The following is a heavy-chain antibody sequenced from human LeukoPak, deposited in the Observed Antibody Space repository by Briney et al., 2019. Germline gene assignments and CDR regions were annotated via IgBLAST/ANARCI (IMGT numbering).Heavy chain of an antibody. CDR3: ASGRHDFLH. V-gene: IGHV3-7*01. Sequence: VRTPRPSCAASGFVFSIYWMTLVRQAPGKGLEWVANITLAGTEENTVDSSLKGRFTISRDNAKNSLYLQMTSLRVEDTAVYYCASGRHDFLHWGQGTLVTVSS. CDR2: ITLAGTEE. J-gene: IGHJ4*02. D-gene: IGHD3/OR15-3a*01. CDR1: GFVFSIYW.